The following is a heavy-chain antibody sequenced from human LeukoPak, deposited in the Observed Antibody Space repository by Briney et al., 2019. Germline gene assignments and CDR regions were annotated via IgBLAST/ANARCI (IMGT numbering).Heavy chain of an antibody. D-gene: IGHD3-9*01. CDR3: ASPFHVDILTGYYKGGGGDYFDY. Sequence: GGSLRLSCAASGFTFSSYSMNWVRQAPGKGLEWVSSISSSSSYIYYADSVKGRFTISRDNAKNSLYLQMNSLRAEDTAVYYCASPFHVDILTGYYKGGGGDYFDYWGQGTLVTVSS. J-gene: IGHJ4*02. V-gene: IGHV3-21*01. CDR2: ISSSSSYI. CDR1: GFTFSSYS.